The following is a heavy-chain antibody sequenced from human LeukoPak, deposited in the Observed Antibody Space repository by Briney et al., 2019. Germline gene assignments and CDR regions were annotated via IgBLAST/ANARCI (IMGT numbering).Heavy chain of an antibody. J-gene: IGHJ5*02. CDR3: VRVVDFWSDSNWFDP. CDR2: IYYSGST. Sequence: PSETLSLTCTVSGGSISSYYWSWIRQPPGKGLEWIGYIYYSGSTNYNPSLKSRVTISVDTSKNQFSLKLSSVTAADTAVYYCVRVVDFWSDSNWFDPWGQGTLVTVSS. D-gene: IGHD3-3*01. CDR1: GGSISSYY. V-gene: IGHV4-59*01.